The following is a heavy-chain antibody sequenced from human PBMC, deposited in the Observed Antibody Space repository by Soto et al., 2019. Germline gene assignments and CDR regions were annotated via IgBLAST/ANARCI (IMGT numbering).Heavy chain of an antibody. D-gene: IGHD3-10*01. V-gene: IGHV3-15*07. CDR3: TTEAWFGENLYYYYYGMDV. Sequence: GGSLRLSCAASGFTFSNAWMNWVRQAPGKGLEWVGRIKSKTDGGTTDYAAPVKGRFTISRDDSKNTLYLQMNSLKTEDTAVYYCTTEAWFGENLYYYYYGMDVWGQGTTVTVSS. CDR1: GFTFSNAW. CDR2: IKSKTDGGTT. J-gene: IGHJ6*02.